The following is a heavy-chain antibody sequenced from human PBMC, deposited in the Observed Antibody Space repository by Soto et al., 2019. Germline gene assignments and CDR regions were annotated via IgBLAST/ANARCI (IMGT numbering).Heavy chain of an antibody. CDR1: GYTFTSYY. D-gene: IGHD4-17*01. J-gene: IGHJ6*02. CDR3: ARFPCETTVVTSPIGHYGMDV. Sequence: ASVKVSCEASGYTFTSYYMHWVRQAPGQGLEWMGIINPSGGSTSYAQKFQGRVTMTRDTSTSTVYMELSSLRSEDTAVYYCARFPCETTVVTSPIGHYGMDVWGQGTTVTVSS. CDR2: INPSGGST. V-gene: IGHV1-46*01.